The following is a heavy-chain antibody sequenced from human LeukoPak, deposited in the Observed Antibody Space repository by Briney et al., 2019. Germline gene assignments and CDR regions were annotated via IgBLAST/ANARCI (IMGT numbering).Heavy chain of an antibody. V-gene: IGHV3-48*03. D-gene: IGHD2-2*01. CDR3: ARDFAPARRYYGMDV. CDR1: GFTFSSYE. J-gene: IGHJ6*02. CDR2: ISSSGSTI. Sequence: HPGGSLRLSCAASGFTFSSYEMNWVRQAPGKGLEWVSYISSSGSTIYYADSVKGRFTISRDNAKNSLYLQMNSLRAEDTAVYYCARDFAPARRYYGMDVWGQGTTVTVSS.